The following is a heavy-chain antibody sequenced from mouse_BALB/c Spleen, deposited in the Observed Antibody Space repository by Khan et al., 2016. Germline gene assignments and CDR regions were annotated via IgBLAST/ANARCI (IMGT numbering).Heavy chain of an antibody. CDR2: IDPPNDNT. J-gene: IGHJ2*01. CDR1: GFSIQDTY. V-gene: IGHV14-3*02. Sequence: VQLQQPGAELVKPGASVKLSCTASGFSIQDTYIHWVRQRPEQGLDWIGRIDPPNDNTNYDPKLQGKATITADTSSNTAYLQLSSLTYEDTAVYYCARMYSGDYWGQGTTLTVSS. CDR3: ARMYSGDY.